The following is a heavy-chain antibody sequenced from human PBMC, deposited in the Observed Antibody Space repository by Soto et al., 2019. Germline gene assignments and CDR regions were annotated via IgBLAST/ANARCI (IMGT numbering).Heavy chain of an antibody. CDR3: TTYPPPTAMVNFDY. D-gene: IGHD5-18*01. CDR1: GFTFSNAW. J-gene: IGHJ4*02. Sequence: GGYLRLSCAAYGFTFSNAWMSWVRQAPGKGLEWVGRIKSKTDGGTTDYAAPVKGRFTISRDDSKNTLYLQMNSLKTEDTAVYYCTTYPPPTAMVNFDYWGQGTLVTVSS. CDR2: IKSKTDGGTT. V-gene: IGHV3-15*01.